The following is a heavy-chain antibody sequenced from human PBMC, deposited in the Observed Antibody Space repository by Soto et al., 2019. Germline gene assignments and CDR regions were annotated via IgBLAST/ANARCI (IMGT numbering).Heavy chain of an antibody. V-gene: IGHV4-34*01. CDR1: GGSFSGYY. D-gene: IGHD3-10*01. CDR2: INHSGST. J-gene: IGHJ4*02. Sequence: QVQLQQWGAGLLKPSETLSLTCAVYGGSFSGYYWSWIRQPPGKGLEWIGEINHSGSTNYNPSLKSRVTISVDTSKNQFSLKLSSVTAADTAVYYCARGFDYLGELGTYFDYWGQGTLVTVSS. CDR3: ARGFDYLGELGTYFDY.